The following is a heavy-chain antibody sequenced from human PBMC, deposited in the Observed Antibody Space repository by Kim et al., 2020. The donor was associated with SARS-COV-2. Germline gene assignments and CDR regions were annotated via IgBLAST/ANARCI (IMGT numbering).Heavy chain of an antibody. J-gene: IGHJ4*02. D-gene: IGHD2-15*01. Sequence: YYADSVKGRFTISRDNSKNTLYLQMNSLRAEDTAVYYCAREVVAATYFDYWGQGTLVTVSS. CDR3: AREVVAATYFDY. V-gene: IGHV3-30*01.